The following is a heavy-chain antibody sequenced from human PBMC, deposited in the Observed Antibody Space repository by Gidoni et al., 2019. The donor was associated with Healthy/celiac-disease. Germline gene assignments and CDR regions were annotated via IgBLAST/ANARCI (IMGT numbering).Heavy chain of an antibody. CDR1: GHSFTSYW. J-gene: IGHJ4*02. D-gene: IGHD1-26*01. Sequence: EVQLVPTGAEVTKPGASLKIHCKGSGHSFTSYWIGWVRQMPGKGLEWKGIIYPGDSDTRYSPSFQGQVTISADKSISTAYLQWSSLKASDTAMYYCARLGEKGDLDYWGQGTLVTVSS. V-gene: IGHV5-51*01. CDR2: IYPGDSDT. CDR3: ARLGEKGDLDY.